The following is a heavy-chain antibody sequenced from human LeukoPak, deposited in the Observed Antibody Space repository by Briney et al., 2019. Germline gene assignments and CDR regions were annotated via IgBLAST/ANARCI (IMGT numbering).Heavy chain of an antibody. V-gene: IGHV3-30*19. Sequence: GGSLRLSCAASGFIFSNYVMHWVRQAPGKGLEWVAVISYDGSNKYYVDSVKGRFTISRDDSKSTLYLQMNTLRAEDTAVYYCARDRCVSCPAWNWFDPWGQGTLVTVSP. J-gene: IGHJ5*02. D-gene: IGHD2-2*01. CDR1: GFIFSNYV. CDR2: ISYDGSNK. CDR3: ARDRCVSCPAWNWFDP.